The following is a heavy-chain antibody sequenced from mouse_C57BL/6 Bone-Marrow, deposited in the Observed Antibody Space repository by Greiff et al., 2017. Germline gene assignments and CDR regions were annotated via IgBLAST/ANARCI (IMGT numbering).Heavy chain of an antibody. Sequence: EVKLEESGGGLVKPGGSLKLSCAASGFTFSSYAMSWVRQNPEKRLEWVATISAGGSYTNYPDNVKGRFTISRDNAKNNLYLQMSHLKSEDTAMYYCARDPGLDYWGQGTTLTVSS. V-gene: IGHV5-4*01. D-gene: IGHD3-3*01. J-gene: IGHJ2*01. CDR1: GFTFSSYA. CDR3: ARDPGLDY. CDR2: ISAGGSYT.